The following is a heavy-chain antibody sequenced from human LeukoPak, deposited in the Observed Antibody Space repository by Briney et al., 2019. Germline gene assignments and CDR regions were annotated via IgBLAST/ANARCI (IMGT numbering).Heavy chain of an antibody. CDR2: ISYDGSNK. CDR1: GFTFSSYA. V-gene: IGHV3-30*04. CDR3: ARDSGTYYDFWSGRGGYMDV. J-gene: IGHJ6*03. Sequence: PGGSLRLSCAASGFTFSSYAMHWVRQAPGKGLEWVAVISYDGSNKYYADSVKGRFTISRDNSKNTLYLQMNSLRAEDTAVYYCARDSGTYYDFWSGRGGYMDVWGKGTTVTVSS. D-gene: IGHD3-3*01.